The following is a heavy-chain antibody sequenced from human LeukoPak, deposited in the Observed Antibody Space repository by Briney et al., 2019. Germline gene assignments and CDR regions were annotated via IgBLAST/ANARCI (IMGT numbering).Heavy chain of an antibody. CDR1: GYTFIDYY. CDR2: INPSGGST. J-gene: IGHJ4*02. V-gene: IGHV1-46*01. Sequence: ASVKVSCKTSGYTFIDYYMHWARQAPGQGLEWMGIINPSGGSTSYAQKFQGRVTLTRDTSTSTVYMELSSLRSEDTAVYYCARDYGGNDGFDYWGQGTLVTVSS. D-gene: IGHD4-23*01. CDR3: ARDYGGNDGFDY.